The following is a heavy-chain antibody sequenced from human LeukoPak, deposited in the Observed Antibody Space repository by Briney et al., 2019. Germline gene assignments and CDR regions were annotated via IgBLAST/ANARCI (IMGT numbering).Heavy chain of an antibody. J-gene: IGHJ4*02. D-gene: IGHD3-3*01. CDR1: GFTFSSYA. CDR2: ISGSGGST. CDR3: ARETRSGYYHYFDY. Sequence: QPGGSLRLSCAASGFTFSSYAMSWVRQAPGKGLEWVSAISGSGGSTYYADSVKGRFSISRDNAKNSVYLQMNSLRAEDTAVYYCARETRSGYYHYFDYWGQGTLVTVSS. V-gene: IGHV3-23*01.